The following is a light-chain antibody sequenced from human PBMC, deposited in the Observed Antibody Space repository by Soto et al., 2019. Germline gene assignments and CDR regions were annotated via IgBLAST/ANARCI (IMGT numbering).Light chain of an antibody. Sequence: LTQPASVSGSPGQSITISCTGTSSDVGSYNLVSWYQQHPGKAPKLMIYEVSKRPSGVSNRFSGSKSGNTASLTISGLQAEDEADYYCCSYAGSSTSMVFGGGTKVTVL. CDR3: CSYAGSSTSMV. J-gene: IGLJ2*01. V-gene: IGLV2-23*02. CDR2: EVS. CDR1: SSDVGSYNL.